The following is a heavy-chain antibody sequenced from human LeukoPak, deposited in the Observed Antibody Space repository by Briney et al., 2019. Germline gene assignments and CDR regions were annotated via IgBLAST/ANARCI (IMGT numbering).Heavy chain of an antibody. D-gene: IGHD7-27*01. CDR3: AKEKELGSRTGVTNWFEP. J-gene: IGHJ5*02. V-gene: IGHV3-23*01. Sequence: GGSLRLSCAASGFTFSSYAMSWVRQAPGKGLEWVSAISGSGGSTYYADSVKGRFTISRDNSKNTLYLQMNSLRAQDTGVYYCAKEKELGSRTGVTNWFEPWGQGNLVTVSS. CDR1: GFTFSSYA. CDR2: ISGSGGST.